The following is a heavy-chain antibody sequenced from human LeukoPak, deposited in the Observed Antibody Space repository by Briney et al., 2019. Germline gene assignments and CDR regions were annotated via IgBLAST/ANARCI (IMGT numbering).Heavy chain of an antibody. CDR2: INPTGGST. CDR3: ARTAARRFDY. CDR1: GYTFTSYY. Sequence: ASVKVSCKASGYTFTSYYMHWVRQAPGQGLEWMGIINPTGGSTTYAQKFQGRVTMTRDTSTSTVYMELSSLRSDDTAVYYRARTAARRFDYWGQGTLVTVSS. J-gene: IGHJ4*02. V-gene: IGHV1-46*01. D-gene: IGHD6-6*01.